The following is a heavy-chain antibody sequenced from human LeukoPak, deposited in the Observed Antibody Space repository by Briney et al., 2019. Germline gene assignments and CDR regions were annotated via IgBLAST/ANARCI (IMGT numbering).Heavy chain of an antibody. V-gene: IGHV1-2*02. CDR1: GYTFTGYY. Sequence: ASVKVSCKASGYTFTGYYMHWVRQAPGQGLEWMGWINPNSGVTYFAQKFQGRVTVTWDTSISTAYMELNRLISDDTAVYYCARASYCGGNCYYYFDYWGQGTLVTVSS. D-gene: IGHD2-21*02. CDR3: ARASYCGGNCYYYFDY. J-gene: IGHJ4*02. CDR2: INPNSGVT.